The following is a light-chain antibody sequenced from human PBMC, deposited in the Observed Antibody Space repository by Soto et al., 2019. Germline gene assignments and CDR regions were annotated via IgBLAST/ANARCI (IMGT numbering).Light chain of an antibody. CDR2: DAS. V-gene: IGKV1-5*01. CDR3: PT. CDR1: QSISSW. J-gene: IGKJ4*01. Sequence: DIRMTQSPSTLSASVGDRVTITCRASQSISSWLAWYQQKPGKAPKLLIYDASSLESGVPPRLRGRGAVTESAITLRGLQPDGLATYCWPTFGGGTKVEIK.